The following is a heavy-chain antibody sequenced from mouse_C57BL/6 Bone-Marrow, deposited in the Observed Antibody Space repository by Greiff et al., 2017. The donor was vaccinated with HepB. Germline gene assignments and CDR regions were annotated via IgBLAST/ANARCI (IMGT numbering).Heavy chain of an antibody. CDR3: ASITTVVATPFDY. J-gene: IGHJ2*01. CDR1: GYSFTSYY. D-gene: IGHD1-1*01. Sequence: VQLQQSGPELVKPGASVKISCKASGYSFTSYYIHWVKQRPGQGLEWIGWIYPGSGNTKYNEKFKGKATLTADTSSSTAYMQLSSLTSEDSAVYYCASITTVVATPFDYWGQGTTLTVSS. V-gene: IGHV1-66*01. CDR2: IYPGSGNT.